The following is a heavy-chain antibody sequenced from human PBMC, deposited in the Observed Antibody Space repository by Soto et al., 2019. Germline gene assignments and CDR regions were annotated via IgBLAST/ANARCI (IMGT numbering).Heavy chain of an antibody. J-gene: IGHJ4*02. Sequence: QVQLVESGGGVVQPGRSLRLSCAASGFTFSSYGMHWVRQAPGKGLEGVAVISYDGSNKYYADSVKGRFTISRDNSKNTLYLQMNSLRAEDTAVYYCAKDEALLWFGELSHFDYWGQGTLVTVSS. V-gene: IGHV3-30*18. CDR2: ISYDGSNK. D-gene: IGHD3-10*01. CDR3: AKDEALLWFGELSHFDY. CDR1: GFTFSSYG.